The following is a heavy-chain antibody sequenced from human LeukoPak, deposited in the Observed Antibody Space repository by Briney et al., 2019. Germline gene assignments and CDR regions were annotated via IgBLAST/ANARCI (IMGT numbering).Heavy chain of an antibody. V-gene: IGHV1-2*02. CDR2: INPNSGGT. J-gene: IGHJ4*02. CDR3: ARAPPRGYYDSSGYYHLDY. CDR1: GGTFSSYT. D-gene: IGHD3-22*01. Sequence: ASVKVSCKASGGTFSSYTLSWVRQAPGQGLEWMGWINPNSGGTNYAQKFQGRVTMTRDTSISTAYMELSRLRSDDTAVYYCARAPPRGYYDSSGYYHLDYWGQGTLVTVSS.